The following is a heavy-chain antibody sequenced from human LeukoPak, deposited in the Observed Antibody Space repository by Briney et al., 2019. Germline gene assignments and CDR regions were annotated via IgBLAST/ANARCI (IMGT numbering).Heavy chain of an antibody. J-gene: IGHJ4*02. V-gene: IGHV3-21*01. CDR3: ARDVSRDVSCYTD. CDR1: GFIFSSYS. CDR2: ISSSGTYI. D-gene: IGHD2-2*02. Sequence: GGSLRLSCAASGFIFSSYSMNWVRQAPGKGLEWVSSISSSGTYIYYADSMRGRFTISRDNAKSSVYLQMNSPRVEDTAVYYCARDVSRDVSCYTDWGQGTLVTVSS.